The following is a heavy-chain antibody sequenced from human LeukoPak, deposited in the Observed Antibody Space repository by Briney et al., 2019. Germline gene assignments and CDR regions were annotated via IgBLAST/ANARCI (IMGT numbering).Heavy chain of an antibody. Sequence: GASVKVSCKASGYTFSSYAMNWVRQAPGQGLEWMGIINPSGGSTNYAQKFQGRVTMTRDMSTRTVYMELSSLRFEDTAVYYCANQEWLRFNLNAFDIWGQGTMVTVSS. CDR1: GYTFSSYA. CDR3: ANQEWLRFNLNAFDI. D-gene: IGHD5-12*01. V-gene: IGHV1-46*01. CDR2: INPSGGST. J-gene: IGHJ3*02.